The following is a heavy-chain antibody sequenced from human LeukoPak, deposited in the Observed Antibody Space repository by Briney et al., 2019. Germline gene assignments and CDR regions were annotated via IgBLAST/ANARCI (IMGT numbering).Heavy chain of an antibody. V-gene: IGHV3-48*04. CDR3: VPYSSSSGTLNY. CDR1: GFSLSSFW. D-gene: IGHD6-6*01. J-gene: IGHJ4*02. Sequence: GGSLRLSCAASGFSLSSFWMSWVRQAPGKGLEWASHISTSGSTIYYADSVKGRFTISRDNAKNSLYLQMNSLRAEDTAVYYCVPYSSSSGTLNYWGQGALVTVSS. CDR2: ISTSGSTI.